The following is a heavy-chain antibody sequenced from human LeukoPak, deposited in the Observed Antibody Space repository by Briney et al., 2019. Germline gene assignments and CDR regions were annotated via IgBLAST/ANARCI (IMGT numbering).Heavy chain of an antibody. V-gene: IGHV3-7*01. Sequence: PGGSLRLSCVASGFSFRAYWMSWVRQAPGKGLEWVANIQQEEIEKYYEDSVKGRFTISRDNAKNSLSLQMNSLSVEDTAVYYCARWSGNILTGLFDFWGQGSLVTVSS. CDR2: IQQEEIEK. CDR1: GFSFRAYW. J-gene: IGHJ4*02. D-gene: IGHD3-9*01. CDR3: ARWSGNILTGLFDF.